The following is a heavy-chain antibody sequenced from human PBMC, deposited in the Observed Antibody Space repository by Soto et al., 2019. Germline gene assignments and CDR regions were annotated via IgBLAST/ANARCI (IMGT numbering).Heavy chain of an antibody. J-gene: IGHJ4*02. V-gene: IGHV3-30*18. Sequence: QVQLVESGGGVVQPGRSLRLSCAASGFTFSSYGMHWVRQAPGKGLEWVAVISYDGSNKYYADSVKGRFTISRDNSKNTLYLKMNSLRAEDTAVYYGAKGGTAMTYFDYWGQGTLVTVSS. CDR3: AKGGTAMTYFDY. CDR1: GFTFSSYG. CDR2: ISYDGSNK. D-gene: IGHD5-18*01.